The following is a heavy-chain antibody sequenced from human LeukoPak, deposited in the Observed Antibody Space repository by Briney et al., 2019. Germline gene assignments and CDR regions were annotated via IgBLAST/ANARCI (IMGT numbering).Heavy chain of an antibody. Sequence: GGSLRLSCAASGFTFASYSMNWVRQAPGKGLEWVSSISGDSTYIYNAGSVKGRFTISRDNAQASLYLQMISLRADDTAVYYCARDSSSFPNYFDFWGQGTLVTVSS. CDR1: GFTFASYS. V-gene: IGHV3-21*01. CDR2: ISGDSTYI. D-gene: IGHD3-3*02. J-gene: IGHJ4*02. CDR3: ARDSSSFPNYFDF.